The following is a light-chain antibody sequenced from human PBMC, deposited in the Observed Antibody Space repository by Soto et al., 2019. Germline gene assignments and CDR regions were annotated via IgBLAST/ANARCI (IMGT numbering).Light chain of an antibody. CDR1: QSLLHNNGYNY. CDR2: LGS. J-gene: IGKJ5*01. Sequence: DIVMTQSPLSLPVTPGEPASISCRSSQSLLHNNGYNYLDWYVQKSGQSPQLLIYLGSNRASGVPDRFSGSGSGTDFTLKISRVEAEDVGIYYCMQALQTPITFGQGTRLEIK. V-gene: IGKV2-28*01. CDR3: MQALQTPIT.